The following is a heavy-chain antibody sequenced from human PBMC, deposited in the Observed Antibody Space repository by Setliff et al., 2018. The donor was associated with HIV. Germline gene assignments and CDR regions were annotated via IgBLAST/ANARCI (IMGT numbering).Heavy chain of an antibody. CDR1: GGSISSSNW. CDR2: IYHSGST. J-gene: IGHJ4*02. Sequence: ASETLSLTCAVSGGSISSSNWWSWVRQPPGKGLEWIGEIYHSGSTNYNPSLKSRVTISVDKSKNQFSLKLSSVTAADTAVYYCARHPTVTSFQIDSWGQGTLVTVSS. V-gene: IGHV4-4*02. D-gene: IGHD4-17*01. CDR3: ARHPTVTSFQIDS.